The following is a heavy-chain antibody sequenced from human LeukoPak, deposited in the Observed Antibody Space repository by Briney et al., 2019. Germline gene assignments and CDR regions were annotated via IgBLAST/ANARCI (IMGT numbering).Heavy chain of an antibody. CDR2: MNPNSGNT. V-gene: IGHV1-8*01. CDR3: AGGLQSERQWLVRLDY. Sequence: GASVKVSCKASGYTFTSYDINWVRQATGQGLEWMGWMNPNSGNTGYAQKFQGRVTMTRNTSISTAYMELSSLRSEDTAAYYCAGGLQSERQWLVRLDYWGQGTLVTVSS. J-gene: IGHJ4*02. D-gene: IGHD6-19*01. CDR1: GYTFTSYD.